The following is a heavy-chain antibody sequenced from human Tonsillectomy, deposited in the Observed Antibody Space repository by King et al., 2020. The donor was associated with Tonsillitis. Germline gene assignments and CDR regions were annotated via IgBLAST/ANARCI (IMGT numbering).Heavy chain of an antibody. V-gene: IGHV3-20*04. J-gene: IGHJ4*02. Sequence: VQLVESGGGVVRPGGSLRLSCAASGFTFDDYGMSWVRQAPGKGLEWVSGINWNGGSRGYADSVKGRFTISRDNAKNYLYLEMNSRRAEDTALYYCVIGPKWIQLGTPFDYWGQGSLVTVSS. D-gene: IGHD5-18*01. CDR3: VIGPKWIQLGTPFDY. CDR1: GFTFDDYG. CDR2: INWNGGSR.